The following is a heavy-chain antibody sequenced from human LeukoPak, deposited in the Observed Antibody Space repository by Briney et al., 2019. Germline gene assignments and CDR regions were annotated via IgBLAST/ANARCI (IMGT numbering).Heavy chain of an antibody. CDR3: ARDRRAALVPAAPKGYFQH. V-gene: IGHV1-46*01. D-gene: IGHD2-2*01. CDR2: INPSGGST. J-gene: IGHJ1*01. Sequence: ASVKVSCTASGYTFTSYYMHWERQAPGQGLEWMGIINPSGGSTSYAQKFQGRVTMTRDTSTSTVYMELSSLRSEDTAVYYCARDRRAALVPAAPKGYFQHWGQGTLVTVSS. CDR1: GYTFTSYY.